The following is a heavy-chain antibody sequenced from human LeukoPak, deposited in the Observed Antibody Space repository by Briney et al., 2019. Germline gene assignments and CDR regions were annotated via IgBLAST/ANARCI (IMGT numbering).Heavy chain of an antibody. V-gene: IGHV4-59*02. D-gene: IGHD2-15*01. Sequence: PSETLSLTCTISGGSVSDYYWSWIRQAPAEGLGWIGYIYYTGSTTYNPSLKSRVTMSADTSKHQCSLKLSSVTAADTAVYYCARDRIGYFDYWGQGTLVTVSS. CDR2: IYYTGST. CDR3: ARDRIGYFDY. J-gene: IGHJ4*02. CDR1: GGSVSDYY.